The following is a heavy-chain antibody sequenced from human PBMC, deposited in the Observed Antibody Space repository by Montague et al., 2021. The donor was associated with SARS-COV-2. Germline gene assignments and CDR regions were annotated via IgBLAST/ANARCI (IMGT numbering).Heavy chain of an antibody. V-gene: IGHV4-30-2*01. D-gene: IGHD3-3*01. CDR3: ARVRRYDFWTGFDY. CDR1: DDSVSSGSYS. Sequence: TLSLTCTVSDDSVSSGSYSWTWIRQPPGKGLEWIGYIYHSGNTYFNPSLKSRATISLDRSKNRFSLKVNSVTAADTAVYYCARVRRYDFWTGFDYWGQGILVTVAS. CDR2: IYHSGNT. J-gene: IGHJ4*02.